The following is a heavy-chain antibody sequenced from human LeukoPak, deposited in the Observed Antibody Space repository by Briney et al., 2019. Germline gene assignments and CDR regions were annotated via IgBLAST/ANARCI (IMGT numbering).Heavy chain of an antibody. D-gene: IGHD6-13*01. J-gene: IGHJ5*02. Sequence: SETLSLTCTVSGGSISSSSYYWGWIRQPPGKGLEWIGSIYYSGSTYYNPSLKSRVTISVDTSKNQFSLKLSSVTAADTAVYYCARRIAAAGGWFDLWGQGTLVTVSS. CDR3: ARRIAAAGGWFDL. CDR2: IYYSGST. V-gene: IGHV4-39*01. CDR1: GGSISSSSYY.